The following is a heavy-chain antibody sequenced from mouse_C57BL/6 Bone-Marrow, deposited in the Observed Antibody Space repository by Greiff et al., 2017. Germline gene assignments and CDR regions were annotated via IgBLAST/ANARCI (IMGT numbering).Heavy chain of an antibody. Sequence: VQLQQSGAELVRPGSSVKMSCKTSGYTFTSYGINWVKQRPGQGLEWIGYIYLGNGYTEYNEKFKGKATLTSDTSSSTAYMQLSSLTSEDSAIYFCALDGYLPFAYWGQGTLVTVSA. CDR1: GYTFTSYG. D-gene: IGHD2-3*01. CDR3: ALDGYLPFAY. CDR2: IYLGNGYT. J-gene: IGHJ3*01. V-gene: IGHV1-58*01.